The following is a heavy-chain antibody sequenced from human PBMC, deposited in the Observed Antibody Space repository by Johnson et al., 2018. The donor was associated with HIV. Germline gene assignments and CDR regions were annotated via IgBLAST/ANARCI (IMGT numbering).Heavy chain of an antibody. V-gene: IGHV3-48*01. D-gene: IGHD3-10*01. Sequence: VQLVESGGGVVQPGRSLRLSCAASGFTFSSYAMHWVRQAPGKGLEWVSYISSSGNTIYYADSVKGRFTISRDNSKNTLYLQMNSLRAEDTAVYYCARASYYYGSADMWGQGTMVTVSS. J-gene: IGHJ3*02. CDR2: ISSSGNTI. CDR1: GFTFSSYA. CDR3: ARASYYYGSADM.